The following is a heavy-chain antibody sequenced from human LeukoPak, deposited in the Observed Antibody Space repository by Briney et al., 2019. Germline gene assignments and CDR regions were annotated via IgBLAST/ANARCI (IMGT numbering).Heavy chain of an antibody. Sequence: GGSLRLSCAASGFTFSSYWMSWVRQAPGKGLEWVANIKQDGSEKYYVDSVKGRFTISRDNAKNSLYLQMNSLRAEDTAVYYCARDGVVVGIGWFDPWGQGTPVTVSS. CDR3: ARDGVVVGIGWFDP. CDR1: GFTFSSYW. V-gene: IGHV3-7*01. D-gene: IGHD2-15*01. J-gene: IGHJ5*02. CDR2: IKQDGSEK.